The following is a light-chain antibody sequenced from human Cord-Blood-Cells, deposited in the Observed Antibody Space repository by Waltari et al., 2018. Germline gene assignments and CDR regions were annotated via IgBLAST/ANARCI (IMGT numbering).Light chain of an antibody. Sequence: QSALTQPASVSGSPGQSTTISCTGTSSAVWSFNIFSWYQQHPGKTPKLMIYEGSKRHSGVSNRFSGSKSGNTASLTISGLQAEDEADYYCCSYAGSSTVVFGGGTKLTVL. CDR1: SSAVWSFNI. CDR3: CSYAGSSTVV. V-gene: IGLV2-23*01. J-gene: IGLJ2*01. CDR2: EGS.